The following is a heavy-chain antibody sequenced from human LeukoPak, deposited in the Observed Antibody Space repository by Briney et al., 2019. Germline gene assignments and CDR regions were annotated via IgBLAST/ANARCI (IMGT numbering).Heavy chain of an antibody. CDR2: IVVGSGIT. D-gene: IGHD2-15*01. CDR3: AAEKRVYCSGGACYPDAFDI. Sequence: SVKVSCKASGFTFTNSAVQWVRQARGRRLEWIGLIVVGSGITNYAQKFQERVTVTRDMSASTAYMELSSLRSEDTAVYYCAAEKRVYCSGGACYPDAFDIWGQGTTVTVSS. CDR1: GFTFTNSA. J-gene: IGHJ3*02. V-gene: IGHV1-58*01.